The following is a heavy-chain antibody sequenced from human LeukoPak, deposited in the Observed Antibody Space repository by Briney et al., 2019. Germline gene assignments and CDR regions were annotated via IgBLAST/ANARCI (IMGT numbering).Heavy chain of an antibody. J-gene: IGHJ4*02. V-gene: IGHV3-48*01. CDR2: ISSSSSTI. CDR1: GFTFSSHS. CDR3: ARGAYYYED. D-gene: IGHD3-22*01. Sequence: HPGGSLRLSCAASGFTFSSHSMNWVRQAPGKGLEWVSYISSSSSTIYYADSVKGRFTIPRDNAKNSLYLQMNSLRAEDTAVYYCARGAYYYEDWGQGTLVTVSS.